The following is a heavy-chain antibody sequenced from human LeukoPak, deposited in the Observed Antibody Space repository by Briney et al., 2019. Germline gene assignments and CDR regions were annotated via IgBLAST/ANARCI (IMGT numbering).Heavy chain of an antibody. Sequence: SETLSLTCAVYGGSFSGYYWSWIRQPPGKGLEWIGEINHSGSTNYNPSLKSHHISRHVQNQFSLKLSSVTAADTAVYYCARGQGSSWEYWGQGTLVTVSS. CDR3: ARGQGSSWEY. CDR2: INHSGST. J-gene: IGHJ4*02. CDR1: GGSFSGYY. D-gene: IGHD6-13*01. V-gene: IGHV4-34*01.